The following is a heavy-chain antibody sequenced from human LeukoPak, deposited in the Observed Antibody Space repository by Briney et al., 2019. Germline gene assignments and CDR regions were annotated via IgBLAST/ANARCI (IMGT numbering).Heavy chain of an antibody. CDR3: AGKYYDFWSGYYPHY. D-gene: IGHD3-3*01. J-gene: IGHJ4*02. CDR1: GGSISSGGYY. V-gene: IGHV4-31*03. CDR2: IYYSGST. Sequence: SQTLSLTCTVSGGSISSGGYYWSWIRQHPGKGLEWIGYIYYSGSTYYNPSLKSRVTISVDTSKNQFSLKLSSVTAADTAVYYCAGKYYDFWSGYYPHYWGQGTLVTVSS.